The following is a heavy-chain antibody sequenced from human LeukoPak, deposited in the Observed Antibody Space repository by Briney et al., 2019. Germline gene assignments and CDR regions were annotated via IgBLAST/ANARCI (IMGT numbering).Heavy chain of an antibody. D-gene: IGHD1-1*01. CDR2: IRYDGSYE. CDR3: ARITMGGPYYYYYQFMDV. J-gene: IGHJ6*03. Sequence: GGSLRLSCAASGFTFNSYGMHWVRQAPGKGLEWVAFIRYDGSYEYYADSVKGRFTISRGNSKTTLYLQMNSLRSEDTAVYYCARITMGGPYYYYYQFMDVWGKGTTVTVSS. V-gene: IGHV3-30*02. CDR1: GFTFNSYG.